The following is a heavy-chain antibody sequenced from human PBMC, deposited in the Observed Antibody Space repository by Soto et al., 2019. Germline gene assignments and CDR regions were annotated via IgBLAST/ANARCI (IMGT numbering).Heavy chain of an antibody. CDR2: ISAYNGNT. V-gene: IGHV1-18*01. CDR1: GYTFTNFG. J-gene: IGHJ4*02. D-gene: IGHD3-16*01. Sequence: QVQLVQSGAEVKKPGASVKVSCKASGYTFTNFGISWVRQAPGQGLEWMGWISAYNGNTNYAQNFQGRVTMTTETTTSTAYMELRSLRSDDTALYYCGGGGTPIDYWGQGTLVTVSS. CDR3: GGGGTPIDY.